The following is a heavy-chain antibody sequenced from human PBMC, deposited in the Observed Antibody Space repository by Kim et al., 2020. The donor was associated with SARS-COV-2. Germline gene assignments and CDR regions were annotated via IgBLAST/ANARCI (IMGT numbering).Heavy chain of an antibody. CDR1: GFTFSSYW. D-gene: IGHD1-26*01. Sequence: GGSLRLSCAASGFTFSSYWMSWVRQAPGKGLEWVANIKQDGSEKYYVDSVKGRFTISRDNAKNSLYLQMNSLRAEDTAVYYCASMMEEWELLSYYYYMDVWGKGTTVTVSS. CDR2: IKQDGSEK. CDR3: ASMMEEWELLSYYYYMDV. J-gene: IGHJ6*03. V-gene: IGHV3-7*01.